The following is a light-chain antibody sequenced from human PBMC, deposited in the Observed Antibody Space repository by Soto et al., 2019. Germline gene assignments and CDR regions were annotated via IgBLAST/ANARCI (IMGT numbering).Light chain of an antibody. V-gene: IGLV2-14*01. CDR2: EVS. CDR3: VSYTSIGTYV. J-gene: IGLJ1*01. Sequence: QSVLTQPASVSGSPGQSITISCTGTSSDVGNYKYVSWYQQHPGKAPKLMIYEVSNRPSGVSNRLSGSKSGKTASLTISGLQSEDETDYYCVSYTSIGTYVFGAGTKLTVL. CDR1: SSDVGNYKY.